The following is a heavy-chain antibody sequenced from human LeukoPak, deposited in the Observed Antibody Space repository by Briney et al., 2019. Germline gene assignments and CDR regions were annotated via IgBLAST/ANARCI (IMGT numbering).Heavy chain of an antibody. CDR3: TSASDIIMITFGGEYYFDY. J-gene: IGHJ4*02. CDR1: GFTFSGSA. CDR2: IRSKANSYAT. D-gene: IGHD3-16*01. V-gene: IGHV3-73*01. Sequence: GGSPRLSCAASGFTFSGSAMHWVRQASGKGLEWVGRIRSKANSYATAYAASVKGRFTISRDDSKNTAYLQMNSLKTEDTAVYYCTSASDIIMITFGGEYYFDYWGQGTLVTVS.